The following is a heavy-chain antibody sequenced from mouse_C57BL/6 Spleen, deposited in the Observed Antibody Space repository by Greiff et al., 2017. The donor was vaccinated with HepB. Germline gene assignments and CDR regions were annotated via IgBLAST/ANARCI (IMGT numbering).Heavy chain of an antibody. CDR2: IYPGNSDT. CDR3: TRRRGGSRGDYLDY. V-gene: IGHV1-5*01. J-gene: IGHJ2*01. D-gene: IGHD1-1*01. CDR1: GYTFTSYW. Sequence: DVKLQESGTVLARPGASVKMSCKTSGYTFTSYWMHWVKQRPGQGLEWIGAIYPGNSDTSYNQKFKGKAKLTAVTSASTAYMELSSLTNEDSAVYYCTRRRGGSRGDYLDYWGQGTTLTVSS.